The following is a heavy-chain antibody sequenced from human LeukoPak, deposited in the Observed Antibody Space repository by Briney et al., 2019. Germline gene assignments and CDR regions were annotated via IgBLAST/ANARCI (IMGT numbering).Heavy chain of an antibody. J-gene: IGHJ4*02. V-gene: IGHV4-34*01. Sequence: PSETLSLTCAVYGGSFSGYYWSWIRQPPGKGLEWIGEINHSGSTNYNPSLKSRVTISVDTSKNQFSLKLSSVTAADTAVYYCARGFGYSGYDSDYWGRGTLVTVSS. D-gene: IGHD5-12*01. CDR1: GGSFSGYY. CDR3: ARGFGYSGYDSDY. CDR2: INHSGST.